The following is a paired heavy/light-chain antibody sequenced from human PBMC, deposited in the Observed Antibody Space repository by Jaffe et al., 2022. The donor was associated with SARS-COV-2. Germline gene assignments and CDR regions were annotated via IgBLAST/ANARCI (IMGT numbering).Light chain of an antibody. CDR3: QAWDSSTGMV. V-gene: IGLV3-1*01. CDR1: KLGDKS. CDR2: QDT. Sequence: SYELTQPPSVSVSPGQTASITCSGDKLGDKSACWYQQKPGQSPVLVIYQDTKRPSGIPERFSGSNSGNTATLTISGTQAMDEADYYCQAWDSSTGMVFGGGTKLTVL. J-gene: IGLJ2*01.
Heavy chain of an antibody. D-gene: IGHD4-17*01. Sequence: QVQLVESGGGVVQPGRSLRLSCAASGFTFSNYAMHWVRQVPGKGLEWVAVISYDRSDKYYADSVKGRFTISRDNSKNMLYLQMHSLRAEDTSLYYCAKNGEYGDYMIRYWGQGTLVTVSS. CDR3: AKNGEYGDYMIRY. CDR2: ISYDRSDK. CDR1: GFTFSNYA. J-gene: IGHJ4*02. V-gene: IGHV3-30*18.